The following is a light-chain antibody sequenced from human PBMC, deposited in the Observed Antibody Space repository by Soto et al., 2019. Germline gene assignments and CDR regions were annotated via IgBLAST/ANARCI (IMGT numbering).Light chain of an antibody. CDR1: QSVRSSL. J-gene: IGKJ1*01. V-gene: IGKV3-20*01. Sequence: ETVLTQSPGTLSLSPGERATLSCRASQSVRSSLLAWYQHKPGQTPRLLIYGASSRATGIPDRFSGSGSGTDFTLTISRLEPEDFAVYYWQQYGSPWTFGQGTKVEIK. CDR2: GAS. CDR3: QQYGSPWT.